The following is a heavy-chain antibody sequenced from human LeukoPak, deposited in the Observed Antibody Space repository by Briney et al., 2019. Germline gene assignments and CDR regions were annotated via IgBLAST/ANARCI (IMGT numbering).Heavy chain of an antibody. CDR3: ARVFQKQLSDY. V-gene: IGHV1-2*02. J-gene: IGHJ4*02. CDR1: GYTFTGYY. Sequence: GASVNVSCTASGYTFTGYYIHWVRQAPGPGLEWMGWINPNSGGTNYQGRVTMTRDTSISTAYMELSRLRSDDTAVYYCARVFQKQLSDYWGQGSLVTVSS. D-gene: IGHD6-13*01. CDR2: INPNSGGT.